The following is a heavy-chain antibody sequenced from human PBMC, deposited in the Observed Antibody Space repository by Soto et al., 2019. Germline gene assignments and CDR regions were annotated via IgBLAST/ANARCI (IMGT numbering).Heavy chain of an antibody. V-gene: IGHV4-34*01. J-gene: IGHJ3*02. CDR2: INHSGST. Sequence: QVQLQQWGAGLLKPSETLSLTCAVYGGSFSGYYWSWIRQPPGKGLEWIGEINHSGSTNYNPSRKRRVTISVDTSKNQFPLKLSSVTAADTAVYYCARGPREHAFDIWGQGKMVTDSS. D-gene: IGHD1-1*01. CDR1: GGSFSGYY. CDR3: ARGPREHAFDI.